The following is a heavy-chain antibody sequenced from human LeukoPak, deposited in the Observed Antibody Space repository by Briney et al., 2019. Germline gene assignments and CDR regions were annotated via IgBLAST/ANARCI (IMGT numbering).Heavy chain of an antibody. CDR2: ISSSGSTI. V-gene: IGHV3-48*03. D-gene: IGHD3-16*01. CDR1: GFTFSSYE. CDR3: ARDNWQGGYYFDY. J-gene: IGHJ4*02. Sequence: PGGSLRLSCAASGFTFSSYEMNWVRQAPGKGLEWVSYISSSGSTIYYADSVKGRFTISRDNAKNSLYLQMNSLRAADTAVYYCARDNWQGGYYFDYWGQGTLVTVSS.